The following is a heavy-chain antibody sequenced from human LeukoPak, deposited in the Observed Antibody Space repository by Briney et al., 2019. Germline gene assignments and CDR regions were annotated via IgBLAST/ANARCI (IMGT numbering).Heavy chain of an antibody. V-gene: IGHV4-4*07. Sequence: NPSETLSLTCTVSGGSISSYYWSWIRQPAGKGLEWIGRIYTSGSTNYNPSLKSRVTMSVDTSKNQFSLKLSSVTAADTAVYYCARVSSVSGSYTSKGAFDIWGQGTMVTVSS. CDR1: GGSISSYY. CDR3: ARVSSVSGSYTSKGAFDI. D-gene: IGHD1-26*01. J-gene: IGHJ3*02. CDR2: IYTSGST.